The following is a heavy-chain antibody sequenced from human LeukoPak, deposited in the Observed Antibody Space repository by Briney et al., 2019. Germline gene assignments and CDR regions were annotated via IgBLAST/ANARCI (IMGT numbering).Heavy chain of an antibody. Sequence: GGSLRLSCGASGFTFSDYYMNWIRQAPGKGLEWVSYISSSGSTIYYADSVKGRFTISRDNSKNTLYLQMYSLRAEDTAVYYCANEIRPNDYWGQGTLVTVSS. CDR1: GFTFSDYY. J-gene: IGHJ4*02. D-gene: IGHD4-17*01. CDR3: ANEIRPNDY. V-gene: IGHV3-11*01. CDR2: ISSSGSTI.